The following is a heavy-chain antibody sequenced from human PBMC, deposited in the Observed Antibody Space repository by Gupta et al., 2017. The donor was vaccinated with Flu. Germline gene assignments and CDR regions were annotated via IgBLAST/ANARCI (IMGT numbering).Heavy chain of an antibody. V-gene: IGHV1-69*01. J-gene: IGHJ6*03. CDR3: ARGPSSRAYWYHMDV. CDR2: LIPISGTL. CDR1: GGTPSSPA. D-gene: IGHD6-13*01. Sequence: QVQLAQSGPEVKKPGSSVKVSCKASGGTPSSPALSWVRQAPGQGLEWMGGLIPISGTLKYAPKFQGRLTITEDESTYTAYRELSSLRSDDTGVYYCARGPSSRAYWYHMDVWGEGTTVTVSS.